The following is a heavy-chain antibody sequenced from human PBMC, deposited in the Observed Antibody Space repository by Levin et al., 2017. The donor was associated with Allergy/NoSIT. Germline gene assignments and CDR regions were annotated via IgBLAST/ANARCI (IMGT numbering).Heavy chain of an antibody. D-gene: IGHD1-26*01. V-gene: IGHV1-69*13. J-gene: IGHJ6*02. CDR3: ARATTEVGDTAIYGMDV. CDR1: GGTFSSYA. Sequence: SVKVSCKASGGTFSSYAISWVRQAPGQGLEWMGGIIPIFGTANYAQKFQGRVTITADESTSTAYMELSSLRSEDTAVYYCARATTEVGDTAIYGMDVWGQGTTVTVSS. CDR2: IIPIFGTA.